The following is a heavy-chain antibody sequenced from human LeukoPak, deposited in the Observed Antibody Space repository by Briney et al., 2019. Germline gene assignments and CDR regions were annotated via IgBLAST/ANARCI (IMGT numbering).Heavy chain of an antibody. Sequence: PSETLSLTCNVSGGSISGYHWGWIRQPPGKGLEWLGYIYYSGSSNYNPSLKSRVTMSADTSKNQFSLKLSSVTAADTAVYYCARVPRSYYYYYYMDVWGKGTTVTVSS. CDR1: GGSISGYH. V-gene: IGHV4-59*01. J-gene: IGHJ6*03. CDR2: IYYSGSS. CDR3: ARVPRSYYYYYYMDV.